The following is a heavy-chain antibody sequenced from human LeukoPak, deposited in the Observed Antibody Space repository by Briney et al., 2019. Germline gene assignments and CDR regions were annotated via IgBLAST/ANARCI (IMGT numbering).Heavy chain of an antibody. V-gene: IGHV1-24*01. CDR3: ARGTSSQYQLNAFDP. Sequence: ASVKVSCKVSGYTLTELSMHWVRQAPGKGLEWMGGFDPEDGETIYAQKFQGRVTMTEDTSTDTAYMELSSLRSEDTAVYYCARGTSSQYQLNAFDPWGQGTLVTVSS. CDR1: GYTLTELS. D-gene: IGHD2-2*01. CDR2: FDPEDGET. J-gene: IGHJ5*02.